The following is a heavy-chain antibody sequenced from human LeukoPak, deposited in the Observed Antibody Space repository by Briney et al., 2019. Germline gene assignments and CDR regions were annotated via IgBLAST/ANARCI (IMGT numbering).Heavy chain of an antibody. CDR1: GGSFSGYY. CDR3: ARGNHPNNYYDSSGYGDHFDY. CDR2: INHSGST. J-gene: IGHJ4*02. Sequence: SETLSLTCAVYGGSFSGYYWSWIRQPPGKGLEWIGEINHSGSTNYNPSLKSRVTISVDTSKNQFSLKLSSVTAADTAVYYCARGNHPNNYYDSSGYGDHFDYWGQGTLVTVSS. D-gene: IGHD3-22*01. V-gene: IGHV4-34*01.